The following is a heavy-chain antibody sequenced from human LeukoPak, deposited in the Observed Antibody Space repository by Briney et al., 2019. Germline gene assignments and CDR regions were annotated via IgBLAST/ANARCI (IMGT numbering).Heavy chain of an antibody. CDR3: AKDRDGDYARDAFDI. CDR1: GFTFSSYA. D-gene: IGHD4-17*01. J-gene: IGHJ3*02. CDR2: ISGSGGST. V-gene: IGHV3-23*01. Sequence: GGSLRLSCAASGFTFSSYAMSWVRQAPGKGLEWVSAISGSGGSTYCADSVKGRFTISRDNSKNTLYLQMNSLRAEDTAVYYCAKDRDGDYARDAFDIWGQGTMVTVSS.